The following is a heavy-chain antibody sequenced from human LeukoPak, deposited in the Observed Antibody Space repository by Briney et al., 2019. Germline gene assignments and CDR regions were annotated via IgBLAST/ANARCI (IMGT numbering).Heavy chain of an antibody. D-gene: IGHD1-7*01. Sequence: GGSLRLSCAASGFTFRSYAMHWVRQAPGKGLEWVAVISYDASNEYYADSAKGRFTISRDNSKNTLYLQMNSLRPEDTAVYYCARENYGDHYFDYWGQGTLITVSS. CDR3: ARENYGDHYFDY. CDR2: ISYDASNE. CDR1: GFTFRSYA. V-gene: IGHV3-30-3*01. J-gene: IGHJ4*02.